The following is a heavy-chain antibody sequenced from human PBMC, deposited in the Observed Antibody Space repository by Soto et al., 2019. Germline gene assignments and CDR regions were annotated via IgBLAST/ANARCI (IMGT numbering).Heavy chain of an antibody. CDR2: IIPNFGTA. Sequence: QVQLVQSGAEVKKPGSSVKVSCKASGGTFSSYAISWVRQAPGQGLEWMGGIIPNFGTADYAQKFQGRVTCTAVQATSAAYVELSSLISEDTAVYYCARGRYGVQNYYVMDFWGQGGTVTVSS. CDR3: ARGRYGVQNYYVMDF. V-gene: IGHV1-69*12. J-gene: IGHJ6*02. CDR1: GGTFSSYA. D-gene: IGHD4-17*01.